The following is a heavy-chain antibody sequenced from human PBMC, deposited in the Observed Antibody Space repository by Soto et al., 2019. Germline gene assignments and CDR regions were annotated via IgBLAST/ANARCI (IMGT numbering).Heavy chain of an antibody. CDR1: GFIFSDHY. CDR2: VRNIPSNDST. J-gene: IGHJ3*02. CDR3: TRTKLGPAAYDI. D-gene: IGHD7-27*01. V-gene: IGHV3-72*01. Sequence: GGSLRLSCVGSGFIFSDHYMDWVRQAPGKGLEWVGRVRNIPSNDSTEYAASVKDRFTISRDDSKNSLYLQMHSLKIDDTAVYYCTRTKLGPAAYDIWGHGTMVTVSS.